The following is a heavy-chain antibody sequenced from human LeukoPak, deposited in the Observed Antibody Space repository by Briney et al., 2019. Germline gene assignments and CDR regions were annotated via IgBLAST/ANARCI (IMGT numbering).Heavy chain of an antibody. CDR1: GFTVSSNY. D-gene: IGHD2-21*02. CDR2: IYSGGST. V-gene: IGHV3-53*01. CDR3: ARGIVLAYCGGDCSDAFDI. J-gene: IGHJ3*02. Sequence: GGSLRLSCAASGFTVSSNYMSWVRQAPGKGLEWVSVIYSGGSTYYADSVKGRFTISRDNSKNTLYLQMNSLRAEDTAVYYCARGIVLAYCGGDCSDAFDIWGQGTMVTVSS.